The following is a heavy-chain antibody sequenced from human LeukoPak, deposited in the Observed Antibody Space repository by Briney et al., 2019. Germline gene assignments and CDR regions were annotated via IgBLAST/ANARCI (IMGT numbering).Heavy chain of an antibody. CDR3: ARDLVSLDSTGYAEY. D-gene: IGHD3-22*01. J-gene: IGHJ4*02. CDR2: IYSGGTT. Sequence: PGGSLRLSCAASGFTVSSSYMSWVRQAPGKGLEWVSVIYSGGTTTYADSVKGRFTISRDNSKHTLYLQMNSLRAEDTAVYYCARDLVSLDSTGYAEYWGQGTLVTVSS. V-gene: IGHV3-66*01. CDR1: GFTVSSSY.